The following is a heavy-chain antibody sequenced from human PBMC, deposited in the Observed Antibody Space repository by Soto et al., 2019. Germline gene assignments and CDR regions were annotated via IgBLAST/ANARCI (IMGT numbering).Heavy chain of an antibody. J-gene: IGHJ6*03. CDR2: TYYRSRWYN. V-gene: IGHV6-1*01. CDR1: GDSVSSNSAA. CDR3: AGTTSHQCYYXDV. Sequence: PSQTLSLTCAISGDSVSSNSAAWNWIRLSPSRGLEWLARTYYRSRWYNDYAVSVRSRITVNPDTSKNQFSLQLTSVTPEDTAVYYCAGTTSHQCYYXDVWGKGTTVTVSS. D-gene: IGHD1-7*01.